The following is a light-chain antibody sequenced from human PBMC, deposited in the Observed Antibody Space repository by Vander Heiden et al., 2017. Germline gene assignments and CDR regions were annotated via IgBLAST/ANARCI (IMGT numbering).Light chain of an antibody. J-gene: IGKJ5*01. CDR2: GAS. CDR3: QQCLSPPWS. Sequence: DIQMTQSPSSLSSSVGDRVTISCRASEDIRKYLNWYQCKPGKAPKLLIFGASGLKTGVPSRFSGGESGTDFTLTISRLQPEDFATYYCQQCLSPPWSFGQGTRLEIK. CDR1: EDIRKY. V-gene: IGKV1-39*01.